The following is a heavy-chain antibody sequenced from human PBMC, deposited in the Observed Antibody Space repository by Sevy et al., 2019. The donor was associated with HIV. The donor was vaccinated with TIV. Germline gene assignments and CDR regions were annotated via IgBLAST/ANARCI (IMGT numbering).Heavy chain of an antibody. CDR1: GFTVSGNY. J-gene: IGHJ6*02. CDR3: ARDRYYDASGYYYYYYGMDV. Sequence: GGSLRLSCEASGFTVSGNYMAWVRLAPGKGLEWVSLIDSGGSTYYADSVKGRFTISRDNAKNTLYLQMNPLRAEGTAVYFCARDRYYDASGYYYYYYGMDVWGQGTMVTVSS. D-gene: IGHD3-22*01. V-gene: IGHV3-66*01. CDR2: IDSGGST.